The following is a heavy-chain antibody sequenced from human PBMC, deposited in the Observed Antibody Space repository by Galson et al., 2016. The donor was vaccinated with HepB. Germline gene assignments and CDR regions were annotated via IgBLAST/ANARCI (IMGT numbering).Heavy chain of an antibody. J-gene: IGHJ4*02. Sequence: SLRLSCAVSGFSVSGNFMSWVRQVPGKGLEWVSLIHHRGDTYYQDSVKGRFTISRDDSKNTLYLEMNSLRVEDTAIYYCARDPGGNINGLSDWGQGTLVTVSS. D-gene: IGHD1/OR15-1a*01. CDR1: GFSVSGNF. CDR3: ARDPGGNINGLSD. V-gene: IGHV3-53*01. CDR2: IHHRGDT.